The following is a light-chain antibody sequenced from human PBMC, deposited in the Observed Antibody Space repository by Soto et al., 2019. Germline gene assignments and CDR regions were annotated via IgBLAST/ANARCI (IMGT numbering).Light chain of an antibody. J-gene: IGLJ1*01. Sequence: QSALTRPASVSGSPGQSITISCSGTRSDIGSYNYVAWYQQFPGKTPKILIYGVSNRPSGVSSRFSGSKSGNTASLTISGLQAEDEADHYCISYTGSSTSYVFGSGTRSPS. CDR1: RSDIGSYNY. CDR3: ISYTGSSTSYV. CDR2: GVS. V-gene: IGLV2-14*01.